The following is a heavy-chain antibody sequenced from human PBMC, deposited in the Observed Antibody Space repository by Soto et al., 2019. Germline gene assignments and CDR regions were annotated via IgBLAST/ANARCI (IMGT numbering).Heavy chain of an antibody. CDR3: TRDPGSATAMRRYKYGMDV. D-gene: IGHD2-2*01. CDR2: IIPIFGTS. J-gene: IGHJ6*02. CDR1: GDTFRSYG. V-gene: IGHV1-69*06. Sequence: QVQLLQSGAEAKKPGSSVTVSCKVSGDTFRSYGISWVRQAPGQGLEWMGGIIPIFGTSHYAQKFQGRVTMTADKSTNTAYMELNSLRFEDTAVYYCTRDPGSATAMRRYKYGMDVWGQGTTIPVSS.